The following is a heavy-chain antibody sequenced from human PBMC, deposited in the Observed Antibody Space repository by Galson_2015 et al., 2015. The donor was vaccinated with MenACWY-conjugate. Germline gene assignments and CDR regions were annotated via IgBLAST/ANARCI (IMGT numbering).Heavy chain of an antibody. CDR3: ARHPPPVVAGGG. Sequence: QSGAEVKKPGESLRISCKGSGYTFTSYWINWVRQMPGKGLEWMGRIDPSDSYTNYSPSFQGHVTISADKSISTAYLQWSSLKASDTAMYYCARHPPPVVAGGGWGQETLVTVSS. V-gene: IGHV5-10-1*01. CDR1: GYTFTSYW. J-gene: IGHJ4*02. D-gene: IGHD2-15*01. CDR2: IDPSDSYT.